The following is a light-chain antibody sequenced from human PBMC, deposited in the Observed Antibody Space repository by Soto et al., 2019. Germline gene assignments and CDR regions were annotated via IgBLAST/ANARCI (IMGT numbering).Light chain of an antibody. CDR3: QSYDSSLSGSEV. Sequence: QSVLTQPPSASGTPGQRVSISCSGSSPNFGSNTVTWYQQLPGSAPKLLIYGNGNRPSGVPDRFSGSKSGTSASLAITGLQAEDEADYYCQSYDSSLSGSEVFGTGTKLTVL. CDR2: GNG. J-gene: IGLJ1*01. V-gene: IGLV1-40*01. CDR1: SPNFGSNT.